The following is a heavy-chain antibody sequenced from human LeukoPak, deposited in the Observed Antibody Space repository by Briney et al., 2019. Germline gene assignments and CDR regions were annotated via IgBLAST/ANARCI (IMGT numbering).Heavy chain of an antibody. CDR1: GYSISSGYY. CDR3: ARIARDYYYGMDV. CDR2: IYHSGST. J-gene: IGHJ6*02. V-gene: IGHV4-38-2*02. Sequence: SETLSLTCTVSGYSISSGYYWGWLRQPPGKGLEWIGSIYHSGSTYYNPSLKSRVTISVDTSKNQFSLKLSSVTAADTAVYYCARIARDYYYGMDVWGQGTTVTVSS.